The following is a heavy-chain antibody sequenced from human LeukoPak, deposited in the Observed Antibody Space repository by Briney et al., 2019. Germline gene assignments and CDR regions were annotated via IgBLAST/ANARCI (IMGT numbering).Heavy chain of an antibody. J-gene: IGHJ6*03. CDR1: GFTFSSYA. CDR2: ISGSGGST. Sequence: GGSLRLSCAAFGFTFSSYAMSWVRQAPGKGLEWVSAISGSGGSTYYADSVKGRFTISRDNSKNTLYLQMNSLRAEDTAVYYCAKGHLQFYYMDVWGKGTTVTVSS. D-gene: IGHD4-11*01. V-gene: IGHV3-23*01. CDR3: AKGHLQFYYMDV.